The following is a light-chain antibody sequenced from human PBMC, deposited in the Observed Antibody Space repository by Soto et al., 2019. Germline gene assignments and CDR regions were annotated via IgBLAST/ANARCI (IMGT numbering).Light chain of an antibody. CDR2: AAS. CDR3: QQYDNPPLT. V-gene: IGKV3-15*01. J-gene: IGKJ4*01. CDR1: QGVSIN. Sequence: VCHADRATLSCRASQGVSINLAWYQQKPGQAPRLLIYAASTWPTGIPSRFSGSGSGTDFTFTISSLQPEDIATYYCQQYDNPPLTFGGGTKVDIK.